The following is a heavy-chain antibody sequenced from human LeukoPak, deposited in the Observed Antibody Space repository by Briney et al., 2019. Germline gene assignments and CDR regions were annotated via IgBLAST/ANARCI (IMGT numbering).Heavy chain of an antibody. CDR2: ISDDSNYI. D-gene: IGHD2-2*01. Sequence: GGSLRLSCAASGFTFSSYSMSWVRQAPGKGLEWVSSISDDSNYIYYADSVEGRFTISRGNAKNSLYLQMNSLRAEDTAVYYCANHLACGSTSCPPFDYWGPGTLVTVSS. CDR1: GFTFSSYS. V-gene: IGHV3-21*01. CDR3: ANHLACGSTSCPPFDY. J-gene: IGHJ4*02.